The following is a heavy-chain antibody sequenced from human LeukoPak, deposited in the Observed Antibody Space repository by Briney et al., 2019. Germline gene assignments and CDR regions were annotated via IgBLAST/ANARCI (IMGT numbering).Heavy chain of an antibody. CDR1: GFTFSDYY. D-gene: IGHD3-3*01. CDR2: ISSSGSTI. Sequence: GGSLRLSCAASGFTFSDYYMSWIRQAPGKGLEWVSYISSSGSTIYYADSVKGRFTISRDNAKNSLYLQMNSLRAEDTAVYYCARDASITIFGVVIPDYYYYMDVWGKGTTVTVSS. CDR3: ARDASITIFGVVIPDYYYYMDV. V-gene: IGHV3-11*04. J-gene: IGHJ6*03.